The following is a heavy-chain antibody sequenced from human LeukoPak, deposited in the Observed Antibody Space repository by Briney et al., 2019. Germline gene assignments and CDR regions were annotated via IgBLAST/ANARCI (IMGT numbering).Heavy chain of an antibody. Sequence: GASVKVSCKASGGTFSSYAISWVRQAPGQGLEWMGRIIPILGITHYAQKFKGKVTITAAKSTSTAYRELSSLRSEDTAVYYCARGDYYDSSGYYYVSYWGQGTLVTVSS. D-gene: IGHD3-22*01. CDR2: IIPILGIT. V-gene: IGHV1-69*04. J-gene: IGHJ4*02. CDR1: GGTFSSYA. CDR3: ARGDYYDSSGYYYVSY.